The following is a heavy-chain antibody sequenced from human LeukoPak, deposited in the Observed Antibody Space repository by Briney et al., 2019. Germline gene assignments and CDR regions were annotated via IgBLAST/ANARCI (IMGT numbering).Heavy chain of an antibody. CDR1: GFTVSSNY. V-gene: IGHV3-66*01. CDR3: ARDVEGITIFGVVNYAMDV. Sequence: PGGSLRLSCAASGFTVSSNYMSWVRQAPGQGLEWVSLIYSGGSTYYADSVKGRFSISRDNSKNTLYLRMNSLRAEDTAVYYCARDVEGITIFGVVNYAMDVWGLGTTVTVSS. J-gene: IGHJ6*02. CDR2: IYSGGST. D-gene: IGHD3-3*01.